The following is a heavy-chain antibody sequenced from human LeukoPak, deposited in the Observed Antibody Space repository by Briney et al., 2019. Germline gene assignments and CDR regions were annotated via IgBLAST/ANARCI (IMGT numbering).Heavy chain of an antibody. Sequence: SETLSLTCTVSGGSISSGDYYWSWIRQPPGKGLEWIGYIYYSGSTYYNPSLKSRVTISVDTSKNQFSLKLSSVTAADTAVYYCVRAYYDSSGSPIFDYWGQGTLVTVSS. CDR3: VRAYYDSSGSPIFDY. CDR1: GGSISSGDYY. V-gene: IGHV4-30-4*01. J-gene: IGHJ4*02. D-gene: IGHD3-22*01. CDR2: IYYSGST.